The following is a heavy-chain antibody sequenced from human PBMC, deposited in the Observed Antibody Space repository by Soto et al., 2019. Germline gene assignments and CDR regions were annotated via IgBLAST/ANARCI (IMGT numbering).Heavy chain of an antibody. V-gene: IGHV4-31*11. CDR2: IYYSGST. D-gene: IGHD3-22*01. Sequence: TLSLTCAVSGGSISGGGYYWSWIRQHPGKGLEWIGYIYYSGSTYYNPSLKSRVTISVDTSKNQFSLKLSSVTAADTAVYYCARAYDSSGYYTSYFAYWGQGTLVTVSS. J-gene: IGHJ4*02. CDR1: GGSISGGGYY. CDR3: ARAYDSSGYYTSYFAY.